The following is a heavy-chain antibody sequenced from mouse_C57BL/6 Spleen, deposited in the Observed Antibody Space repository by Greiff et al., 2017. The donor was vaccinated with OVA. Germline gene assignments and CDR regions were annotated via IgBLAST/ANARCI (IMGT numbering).Heavy chain of an antibody. V-gene: IGHV1-26*01. D-gene: IGHD4-1*02. J-gene: IGHJ1*03. Sequence: VQLQQSGPELVKPGASVKISCKASGYTFTDYYMNWVKQSHGKSLEWIGDINPNNGGTSYNQKFKGKATLTVDKSSSTAYMELRSLTSEDSAVYYCASQLGQYFDVWGTGTTVTVSS. CDR3: ASQLGQYFDV. CDR2: INPNNGGT. CDR1: GYTFTDYY.